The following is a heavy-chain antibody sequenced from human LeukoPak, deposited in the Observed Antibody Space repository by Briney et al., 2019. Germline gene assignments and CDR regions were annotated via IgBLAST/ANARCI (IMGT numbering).Heavy chain of an antibody. CDR2: INPNSGGT. Sequence: ASVRVSCKASGYTFTGYYMHWVRQAPGRGLEWMGWINPNSGGTNYAQKFQGRVTMTRDTSISTAYMELSRLRSDDTAVYYCARGRGGYPWYFDYWGQGTLVTVSS. CDR3: ARGRGGYPWYFDY. V-gene: IGHV1-2*02. CDR1: GYTFTGYY. D-gene: IGHD3-16*01. J-gene: IGHJ4*02.